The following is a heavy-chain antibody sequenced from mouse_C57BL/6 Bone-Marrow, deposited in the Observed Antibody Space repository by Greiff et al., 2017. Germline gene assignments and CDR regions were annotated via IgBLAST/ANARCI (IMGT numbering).Heavy chain of an antibody. CDR2: ISSGSSTI. V-gene: IGHV5-17*01. J-gene: IGHJ2*01. CDR3: AGYYYGSRGYYFDY. D-gene: IGHD1-1*01. CDR1: GFTFSDYG. Sequence: DVMLVESGGGLVKPGGSLKLSCAASGFTFSDYGMHWVRQAPEKGLEWVAYISSGSSTIYYADTVKGRFTISSDNAKNTLFLQMTSLRSEDTAMYYCAGYYYGSRGYYFDYWGQGTTLTVSS.